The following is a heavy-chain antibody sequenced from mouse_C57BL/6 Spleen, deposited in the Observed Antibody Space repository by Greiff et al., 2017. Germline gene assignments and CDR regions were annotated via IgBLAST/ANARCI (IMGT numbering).Heavy chain of an antibody. CDR1: GYSITSGYY. V-gene: IGHV3-6*01. Sequence: EVQRVESGPGLVKPSQSLSLTCSVTGYSITSGYYWNWIRQFPGNKLEWMGYISYDGSNNYNPSLKNRISITRDTSKNQFFLKLNSVTTEDTATYYCARGIYYYGSSPYWGQGTLVTVSA. CDR2: ISYDGSN. CDR3: ARGIYYYGSSPY. J-gene: IGHJ3*01. D-gene: IGHD1-1*01.